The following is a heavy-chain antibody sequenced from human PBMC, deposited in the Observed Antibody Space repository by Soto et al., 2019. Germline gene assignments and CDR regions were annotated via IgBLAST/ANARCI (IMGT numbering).Heavy chain of an antibody. V-gene: IGHV4-30-4*01. CDR2: IYYSGNT. Sequence: SETLSLTCTVSGDSISTADYYWNWIRQPPGKGLEWIGYIYYSGNTYYIPSLKSRVAISVDTSKNQISLKLNSVTAADTAVYYCARGIYSTSSFFDSWGQGTLVTVSS. CDR3: ARGIYSTSSFFDS. CDR1: GDSISTADYY. D-gene: IGHD6-6*01. J-gene: IGHJ4*02.